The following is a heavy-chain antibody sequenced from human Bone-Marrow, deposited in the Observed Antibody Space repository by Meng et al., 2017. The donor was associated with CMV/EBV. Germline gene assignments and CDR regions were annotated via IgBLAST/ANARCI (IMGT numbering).Heavy chain of an antibody. CDR1: VCTFSDYY. J-gene: IGHJ5*02. CDR2: ISSSSSYT. V-gene: IGHV3-11*05. D-gene: IGHD3-10*01. CDR3: AKDQFYRLTMVRGKNWFDP. Sequence: QVQLVESGGGLVKPGGSLRLSCAASVCTFSDYYMSWIRQAPGKGLEWVSYISSSSSYTNYADSVKGRFTISRDNAKNSLYLQMNSLRAEDTAVYYCAKDQFYRLTMVRGKNWFDPWGQGTLVTVSS.